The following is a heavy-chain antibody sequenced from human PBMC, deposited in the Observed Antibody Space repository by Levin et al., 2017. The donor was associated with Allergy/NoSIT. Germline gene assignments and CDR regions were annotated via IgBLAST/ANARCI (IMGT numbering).Heavy chain of an antibody. CDR2: IYHSGST. J-gene: IGHJ5*02. V-gene: IGHV4-30-2*01. D-gene: IGHD2-2*01. Sequence: PSETLSLTCAVSGGSISSGGYSWSWIRQPPGKGLEWIGYIYHSGSTYYNPSLKSRVTISVDRSKNQFSLKLSSVTAADTAVYYCARDTVGYCSSTSCYERELVWFDPWGQGTLVTVSS. CDR3: ARDTVGYCSSTSCYERELVWFDP. CDR1: GGSISSGGYS.